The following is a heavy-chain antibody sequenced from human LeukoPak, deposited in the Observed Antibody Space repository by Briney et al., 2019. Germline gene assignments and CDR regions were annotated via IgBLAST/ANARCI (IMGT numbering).Heavy chain of an antibody. Sequence: ASVKVSCKVSGYTLTELSMHWVRQAPGKGLEWMGGFDPEDGETIYAQKFQGRVTMTEDTSTDTAYMELSSLRSDDTAVYYCARDYCSSTSCLFDYWGQGTLVTVSS. CDR3: ARDYCSSTSCLFDY. CDR1: GYTLTELS. CDR2: FDPEDGET. D-gene: IGHD2-2*01. J-gene: IGHJ4*02. V-gene: IGHV1-24*01.